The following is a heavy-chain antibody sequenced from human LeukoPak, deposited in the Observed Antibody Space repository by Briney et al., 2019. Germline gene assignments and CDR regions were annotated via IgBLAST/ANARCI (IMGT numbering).Heavy chain of an antibody. J-gene: IGHJ4*02. CDR1: GFTFSSFG. V-gene: IGHV3-21*01. CDR2: ISSSSSYT. CDR3: ARVFNTGYPFDY. Sequence: GGSLRLSCAASGFTFSSFGMNWVRQAPGKGLEWVSSISSSSSYTYYADSVKGRFTISRDNAKNSLYLQMNSLRVEDTAVYYCARVFNTGYPFDYWGQGTLVTVSS. D-gene: IGHD3-9*01.